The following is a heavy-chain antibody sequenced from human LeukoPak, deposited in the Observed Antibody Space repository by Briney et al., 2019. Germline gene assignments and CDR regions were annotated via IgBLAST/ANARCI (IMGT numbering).Heavy chain of an antibody. D-gene: IGHD1-26*01. J-gene: IGHJ3*02. CDR3: AKGLVGATTGHDAFDI. CDR2: ISGSGGGT. V-gene: IGHV3-23*01. CDR1: GFTFSSYA. Sequence: GGSLRLSCAASGFTFSSYAMSWVRQAPGKGLEWVSAISGSGGGTYYADSVKGRFTISRDNSKNTLYLQMNSLRAEDTAVYYCAKGLVGATTGHDAFDIWGQGTMVTVSS.